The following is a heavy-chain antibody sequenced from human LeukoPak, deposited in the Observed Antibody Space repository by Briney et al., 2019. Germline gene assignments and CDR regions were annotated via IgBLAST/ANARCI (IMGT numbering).Heavy chain of an antibody. Sequence: ASVKVSCKASGYTFTSYDINWVRQAPGQGLEWMGWMNPNSGNTGYAQKFQGRVTITRNTSINTAYMELSSLRSEDTAVYYCARSYSSSWYGYYYYMDVWGKGTTVTVSS. CDR2: MNPNSGNT. CDR3: ARSYSSSWYGYYYYMDV. D-gene: IGHD6-13*01. V-gene: IGHV1-8*03. J-gene: IGHJ6*03. CDR1: GYTFTSYD.